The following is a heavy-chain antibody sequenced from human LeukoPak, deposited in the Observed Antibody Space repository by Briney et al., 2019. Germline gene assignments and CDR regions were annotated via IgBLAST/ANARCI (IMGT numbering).Heavy chain of an antibody. CDR3: ARGGEDIVVVPGSYFDY. CDR2: INHSGST. J-gene: IGHJ4*02. V-gene: IGHV4-34*01. CDR1: GGSISNYY. Sequence: SETLSLTCTVSGGSISNYYWSWIRQPPGKGLEWIGEINHSGSTNYNPSLKSRVTISVDTSKNQFSLKLSSVTAADTAVYYCARGGEDIVVVPGSYFDYWGQGTLVTVSS. D-gene: IGHD2-2*01.